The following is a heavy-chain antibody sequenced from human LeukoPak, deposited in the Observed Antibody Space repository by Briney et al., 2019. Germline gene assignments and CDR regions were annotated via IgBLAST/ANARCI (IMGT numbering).Heavy chain of an antibody. CDR3: ARRLLIYYYYYGMDV. CDR2: INHSGST. Sequence: SETLFLTCAVYGGSFSGYYWSWIRQPPGKGLEWIGEINHSGSTNYNPSLKSRVTISVDTSKNQFSLKLSSVTAADTAVYYCARRLLIYYYYYGMDVWGQGTTVTVSS. CDR1: GGSFSGYY. J-gene: IGHJ6*02. V-gene: IGHV4-34*01.